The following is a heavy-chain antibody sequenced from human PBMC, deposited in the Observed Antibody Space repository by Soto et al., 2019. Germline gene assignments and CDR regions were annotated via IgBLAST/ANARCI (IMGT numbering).Heavy chain of an antibody. J-gene: IGHJ4*02. D-gene: IGHD6-19*01. CDR2: IRSKVNSYAT. CDR1: GFTLSGSA. CDR3: TRYSYNSGWHFDY. Sequence: PGGSLRLSCAASGFTLSGSATHWVRQASGKGLEWVGRIRSKVNSYATAYAASVKDRLTISRDDSKNTAYLQMNSLKTEDTAVYYCTRYSYNSGWHFDYWGQGTLVTVSS. V-gene: IGHV3-73*01.